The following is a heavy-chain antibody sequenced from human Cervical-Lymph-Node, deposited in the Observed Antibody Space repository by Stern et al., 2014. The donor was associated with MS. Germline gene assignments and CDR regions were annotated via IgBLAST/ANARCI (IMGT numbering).Heavy chain of an antibody. CDR1: GYSFTNYW. CDR3: ARHDGGGYCSGGSCYFDY. D-gene: IGHD2-15*01. CDR2: IHPDDSDT. V-gene: IGHV5-51*01. Sequence: VQLVQSGTEVKKPGESLKISCKGSGYSFTNYWIGWVRQMPGKGLEWMGIIHPDDSDTRYSPSFQGQVTFSADKSINTAYLHWSSLKASDTAIYYCARHDGGGYCSGGSCYFDYWGQGTLVTVSS. J-gene: IGHJ4*02.